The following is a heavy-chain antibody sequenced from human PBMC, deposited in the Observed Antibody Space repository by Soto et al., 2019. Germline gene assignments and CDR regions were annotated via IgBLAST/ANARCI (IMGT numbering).Heavy chain of an antibody. Sequence: QVQLVQSGAEVKKPGASVKVSCKASGYTFTSYGISWVRQAPGQGLEWMGWFGAYNGNTNYAQKLLGRVTMATNTSARTAYMDLRSLRSDDMATYYCARVLWFGELSHYYNAMDVWGQGTTVTVSS. CDR1: GYTFTSYG. CDR2: FGAYNGNT. V-gene: IGHV1-18*03. D-gene: IGHD3-10*01. J-gene: IGHJ6*02. CDR3: ARVLWFGELSHYYNAMDV.